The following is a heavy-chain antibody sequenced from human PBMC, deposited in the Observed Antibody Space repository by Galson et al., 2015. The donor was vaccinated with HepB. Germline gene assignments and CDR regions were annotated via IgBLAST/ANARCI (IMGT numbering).Heavy chain of an antibody. Sequence: SLRLSCAASGFTFSSYAMSWVRQAPGKGLEWVSAISGSGGSTYYADSVKGRFTISRDNSKNTLYLQMNSLRAEDTAVYYCAKDALRSGYDSKYYFDYWGQGTLVTVSS. J-gene: IGHJ4*02. CDR2: ISGSGGST. D-gene: IGHD5-12*01. CDR1: GFTFSSYA. CDR3: AKDALRSGYDSKYYFDY. V-gene: IGHV3-23*01.